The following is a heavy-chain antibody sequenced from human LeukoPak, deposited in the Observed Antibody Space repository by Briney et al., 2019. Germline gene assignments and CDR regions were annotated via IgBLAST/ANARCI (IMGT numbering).Heavy chain of an antibody. CDR2: IYSGGST. Sequence: PGGPLRLSCAASGFTVSSNYMSWVRQAPGKGLEWVSVIYSGGSTYYADSVKGRFTISRDNSKNTLYLQMNSLRAEDTAVYYCASQTDSSGFDYWGQGTLVTVSS. CDR1: GFTVSSNY. V-gene: IGHV3-66*02. D-gene: IGHD6-19*01. CDR3: ASQTDSSGFDY. J-gene: IGHJ4*02.